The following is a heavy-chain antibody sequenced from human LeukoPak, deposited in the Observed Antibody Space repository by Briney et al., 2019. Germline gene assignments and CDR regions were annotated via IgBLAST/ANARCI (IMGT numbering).Heavy chain of an antibody. Sequence: PSETLSLTCTVSGGSISSGSYYWSWIRQPAGKGLEWIGRIYTSGSTNYNPSLKSRVTISVDTSKNQFSLKLSSVTAADTAVYYCARGSMVRGVILDQYYFDYWGQGTLVTVSS. D-gene: IGHD3-10*01. V-gene: IGHV4-61*02. CDR2: IYTSGST. J-gene: IGHJ4*02. CDR3: ARGSMVRGVILDQYYFDY. CDR1: GGSISSGSYY.